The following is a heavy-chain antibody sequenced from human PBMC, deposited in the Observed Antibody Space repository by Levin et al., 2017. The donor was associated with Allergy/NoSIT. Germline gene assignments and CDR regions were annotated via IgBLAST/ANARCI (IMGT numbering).Heavy chain of an antibody. CDR2: ISSSSSTI. CDR1: GFTFSSYS. J-gene: IGHJ4*02. D-gene: IGHD3-10*01. V-gene: IGHV3-48*01. Sequence: PGGSLRLSCAASGFTFSSYSMNWVRQAPGKGLEWVSYISSSSSTIYYADSVKGRFTISRDNAKNSLYLQMNSLRAEDTAVYYCASVTMVREDYWGQGTLVTVSS. CDR3: ASVTMVREDY.